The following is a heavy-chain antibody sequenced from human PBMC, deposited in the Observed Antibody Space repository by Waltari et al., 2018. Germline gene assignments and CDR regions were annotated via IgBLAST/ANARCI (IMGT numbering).Heavy chain of an antibody. CDR2: SYYSGST. Sequence: QVQLQESGPGLVKPSETLSLTCTVSGGSISSYYWRWIRQPPGKGLEWIGYSYYSGSTNYNPSLKSRVTISVDTSKNQFSLKLSSVTAADTAVYYCARVLDTAMAPGYYYGMDVWGQGTTVTVSS. CDR1: GGSISSYY. CDR3: ARVLDTAMAPGYYYGMDV. D-gene: IGHD5-18*01. J-gene: IGHJ6*02. V-gene: IGHV4-59*01.